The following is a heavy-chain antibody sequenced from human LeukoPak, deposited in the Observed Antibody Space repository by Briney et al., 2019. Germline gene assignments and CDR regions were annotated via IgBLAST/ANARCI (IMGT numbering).Heavy chain of an antibody. Sequence: GASVKVSCKASGYTFTSYGISWVRQAPGQGLEWMGWISAYNGNTNYAQKLQGRVTMTTDTSTSTAYMELRSLRSDDTAVYYCASTEMARHQQLVYPAILDYWGQGTLVTVSS. J-gene: IGHJ4*02. D-gene: IGHD6-13*01. V-gene: IGHV1-18*01. CDR3: ASTEMARHQQLVYPAILDY. CDR1: GYTFTSYG. CDR2: ISAYNGNT.